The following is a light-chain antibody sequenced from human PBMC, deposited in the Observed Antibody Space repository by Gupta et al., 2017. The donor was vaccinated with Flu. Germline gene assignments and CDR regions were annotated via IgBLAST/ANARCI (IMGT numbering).Light chain of an antibody. Sequence: QSALTQPASVSGSPGQSITISCTGTSSDVGSYNFVSWYQQHPGKAPKLMIYEGSKRPSGVSNRCSGSKSGNTASLTISGLHAEDEADYYCCSYAGSIPYVFGTGTKVTVL. V-gene: IGLV2-23*01. CDR1: SSDVGSYNF. CDR2: EGS. CDR3: CSYAGSIPYV. J-gene: IGLJ1*01.